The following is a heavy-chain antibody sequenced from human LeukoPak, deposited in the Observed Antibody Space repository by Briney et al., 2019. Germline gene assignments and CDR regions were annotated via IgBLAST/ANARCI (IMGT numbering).Heavy chain of an antibody. Sequence: ASVKLSCTASGYTFTRNDMHWVRQAPGQGLEWMGWMNPNSSGTNYENKFQGRVTMTRDRRIGTAYMESNRLRSDDTDVSYCERGPRLIAAAGTPRWGNHPQKNYYYYYMDVWGKGTPVTVSS. CDR1: GYTFTRND. D-gene: IGHD6-13*01. V-gene: IGHV1-2*07. J-gene: IGHJ6*03. CDR2: MNPNSSGT. CDR3: ERGPRLIAAAGTPRWGNHPQKNYYYYYMDV.